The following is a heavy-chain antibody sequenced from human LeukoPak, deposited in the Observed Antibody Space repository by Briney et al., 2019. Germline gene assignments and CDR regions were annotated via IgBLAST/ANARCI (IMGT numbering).Heavy chain of an antibody. CDR3: ASALDILTGYWFV. D-gene: IGHD3-9*01. Sequence: ASVKVSCKASGYTFTGYYMHWVRQAPGQGLEWMGWINPNSGGTNYAQKFQGRVTMTRDTSISTAYMELSSLRSEDTAVYYCASALDILTGYWFVWGQGTLVTVSS. CDR2: INPNSGGT. J-gene: IGHJ4*02. CDR1: GYTFTGYY. V-gene: IGHV1-2*02.